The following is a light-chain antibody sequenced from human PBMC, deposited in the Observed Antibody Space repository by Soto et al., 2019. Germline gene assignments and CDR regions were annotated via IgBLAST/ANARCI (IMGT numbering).Light chain of an antibody. J-gene: IGKJ5*01. V-gene: IGKV3-11*01. Sequence: EIVLTQSPATLSLSPGERATLSCRASQSVSSYLAWYQQKPGQAPRLLIYDASNRATGIPARFSGSGSGTDFTLTISSLEPEDFAVYYCKQRSNWPITFGQGTRREIK. CDR2: DAS. CDR3: KQRSNWPIT. CDR1: QSVSSY.